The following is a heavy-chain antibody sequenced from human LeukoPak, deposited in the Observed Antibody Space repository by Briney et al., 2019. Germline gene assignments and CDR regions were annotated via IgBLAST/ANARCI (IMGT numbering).Heavy chain of an antibody. V-gene: IGHV3-33*01. J-gene: IGHJ4*02. CDR2: IWYGGSNQ. Sequence: GGSLRLSCAASGFSFRSHGMHWVRQAPGKGLEWVAVIWYGGSNQYYADSVKGRFTISRDNSKNMVFLQMNNLRDDDTAVYYCARDTTARYLDYWGQGALVIVSS. D-gene: IGHD1-1*01. CDR3: ARDTTARYLDY. CDR1: GFSFRSHG.